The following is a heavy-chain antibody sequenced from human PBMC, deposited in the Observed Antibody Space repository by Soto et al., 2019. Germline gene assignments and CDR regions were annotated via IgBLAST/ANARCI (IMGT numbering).Heavy chain of an antibody. CDR3: ASLWGVVITPDP. J-gene: IGHJ5*02. CDR1: GFTFSSYA. Sequence: EVQLLESGGGLVQPGGSLRLPCAASGFTFSSYAMSWVRQAPGKGLEWVSAISGSGGSTYYADSVKGRFTISRDNSKNTLYLQMNSLRAEDTAVYYCASLWGVVITPDPWGQGTLVTVSS. V-gene: IGHV3-23*01. D-gene: IGHD3-3*01. CDR2: ISGSGGST.